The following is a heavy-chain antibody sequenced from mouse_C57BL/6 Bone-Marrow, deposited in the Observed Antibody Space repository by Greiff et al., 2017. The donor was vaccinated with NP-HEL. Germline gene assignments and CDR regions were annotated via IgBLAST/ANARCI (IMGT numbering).Heavy chain of an antibody. CDR2: IYPRSGNT. Sequence: QVQLKQSGAELARPGASVKLSCKASGYTFTSYGISWVKQRTGQGLEWIGEIYPRSGNTYYNEKFKGKATLTADKSSSTAYMELRSLTSEDSAVYFCARQGWDGVFDYWGQGTTLTVSS. J-gene: IGHJ2*01. V-gene: IGHV1-81*01. CDR3: ARQGWDGVFDY. D-gene: IGHD4-1*01. CDR1: GYTFTSYG.